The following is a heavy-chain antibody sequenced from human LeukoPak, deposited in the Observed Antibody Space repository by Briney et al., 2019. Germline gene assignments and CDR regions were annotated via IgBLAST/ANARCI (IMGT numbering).Heavy chain of an antibody. J-gene: IGHJ5*02. Sequence: SETLSLTCTVSGDSISSSNHYWGWIRQPPGKGLEWIGSIYYSGSTYYNPSLKSRVTISVDTSTNQFSLKLSSVTAADTAVYYCARSQWGQYGSRIANWFDPWGQGTLVTVSS. D-gene: IGHD6-13*01. CDR3: ARSQWGQYGSRIANWFDP. V-gene: IGHV4-39*07. CDR1: GDSISSSNHY. CDR2: IYYSGST.